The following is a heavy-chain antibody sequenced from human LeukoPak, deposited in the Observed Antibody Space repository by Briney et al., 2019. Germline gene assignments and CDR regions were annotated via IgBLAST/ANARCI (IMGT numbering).Heavy chain of an antibody. D-gene: IGHD1-1*01. Sequence: ASVKVSCKASGFTFTGYYMHWVRQAPGQGLEWMGWINPNSGGTNYAQKFPGRVNMTRDTANSTAYMELSRLRPDDTAVYYCARSEGNADGMDVWGQGTTVTVS. V-gene: IGHV1-2*02. CDR1: GFTFTGYY. CDR2: INPNSGGT. J-gene: IGHJ6*02. CDR3: ARSEGNADGMDV.